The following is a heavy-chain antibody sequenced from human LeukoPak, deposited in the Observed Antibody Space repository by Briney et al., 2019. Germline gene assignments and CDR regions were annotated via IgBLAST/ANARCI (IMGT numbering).Heavy chain of an antibody. CDR3: AREDEYSSSSWNY. D-gene: IGHD6-6*01. CDR1: GYSISSGYY. J-gene: IGHJ4*02. Sequence: ASETLSLTCAVSGYSISSGYYWGWIRQPAGQGLEWIGRIYTSGSTNYNPSLKSRVTISVDTSKNQFSLKLSSVTAADTAVYYCAREDEYSSSSWNYWGQGTLVTVSS. CDR2: IYTSGST. V-gene: IGHV4-61*02.